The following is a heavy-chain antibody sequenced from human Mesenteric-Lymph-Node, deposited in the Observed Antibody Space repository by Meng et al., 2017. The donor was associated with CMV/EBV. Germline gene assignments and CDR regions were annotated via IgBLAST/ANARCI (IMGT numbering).Heavy chain of an antibody. Sequence: GESLKISCAGSGFTFSLYAMSWVRQAPGQGLEWVSVIDIGDSNTFYADSVKGRFTISRDNFKNTLYLQMNSLRAEDTAVYYCAKDYYGAGSLFDYWGQGTLVTVSS. CDR1: GFTFSLYA. CDR2: IDIGDSNT. V-gene: IGHV3-23*03. J-gene: IGHJ4*02. D-gene: IGHD3-10*01. CDR3: AKDYYGAGSLFDY.